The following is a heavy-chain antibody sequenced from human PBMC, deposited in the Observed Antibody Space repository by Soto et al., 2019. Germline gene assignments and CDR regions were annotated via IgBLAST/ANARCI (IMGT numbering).Heavy chain of an antibody. CDR1: GYTFTSYG. Sequence: ASVKVSCKASGYTFTSYGISWVRQAPGQGLEWMGWISAYNGNTNYAQKLQGRVTMTTDTSTSTAYMELRSLRPDDTAVYYCARPRNDYYYYGMDVWGQGTTVTVSS. V-gene: IGHV1-18*01. J-gene: IGHJ6*02. CDR2: ISAYNGNT. CDR3: ARPRNDYYYYGMDV.